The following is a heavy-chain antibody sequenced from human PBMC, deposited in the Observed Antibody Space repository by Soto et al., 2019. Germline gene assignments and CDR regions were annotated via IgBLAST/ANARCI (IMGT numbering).Heavy chain of an antibody. CDR3: AREGYCSSTSCYGDAFDI. D-gene: IGHD2-2*01. CDR2: IYYSGST. Sequence: SETLSLTCTVSGGSFSSYYWSWIRQPPGKGLEWIGYIYYSGSTNYNPSLKSRVTISVDTSKNQFSLKLSSVTAADTAVYYCAREGYCSSTSCYGDAFDIWGQGTMVTVSS. CDR1: GGSFSSYY. V-gene: IGHV4-59*01. J-gene: IGHJ3*02.